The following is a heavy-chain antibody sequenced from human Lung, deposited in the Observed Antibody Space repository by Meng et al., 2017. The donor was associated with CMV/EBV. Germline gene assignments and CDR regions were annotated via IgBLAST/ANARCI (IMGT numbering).Heavy chain of an antibody. V-gene: IGHV3-48*03. Sequence: GESLKISCATSGFTFSSYEMNWVRQAPGKGLEWISYISSGGTSRYYADSVKGRFSISIDNAKNSLYLQMNSLRVEDTALYYCTRGSASWSEYNWFGPWGQGTLVXVSS. CDR1: GFTFSSYE. CDR2: ISSGGTSR. J-gene: IGHJ5*02. D-gene: IGHD6-13*01. CDR3: TRGSASWSEYNWFGP.